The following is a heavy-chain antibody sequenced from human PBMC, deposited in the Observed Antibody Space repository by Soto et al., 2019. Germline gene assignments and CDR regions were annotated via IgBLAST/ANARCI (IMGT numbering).Heavy chain of an antibody. D-gene: IGHD6-19*01. CDR3: ARGRIAVAGRWFDP. CDR1: GGSISSYY. V-gene: IGHV4-59*01. CDR2: IYYSGST. J-gene: IGHJ5*02. Sequence: SETLSLTCTVSGGSISSYYWSWIRQPPGKGLEWIGYIYYSGSTNYNPSLKSRVTISVDTSKNQFSLKLSSVTAADTAVYYCARGRIAVAGRWFDPWGQGTLVTVSS.